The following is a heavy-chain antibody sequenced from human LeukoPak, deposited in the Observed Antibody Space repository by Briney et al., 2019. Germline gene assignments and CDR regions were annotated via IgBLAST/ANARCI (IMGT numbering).Heavy chain of an antibody. D-gene: IGHD2-15*01. CDR1: GGSISSNSYY. Sequence: SETLSLTCAVSGGSISSNSYYWGWIRQPPGKGLEWIGSIYYSGSTYYNPSLKSRVTISVDTSKNQFSLKLSSVTAADTAVYYCARITLGYCSGGSCSAPFDYWGQGTLVTVSS. CDR3: ARITLGYCSGGSCSAPFDY. J-gene: IGHJ4*02. V-gene: IGHV4-39*01. CDR2: IYYSGST.